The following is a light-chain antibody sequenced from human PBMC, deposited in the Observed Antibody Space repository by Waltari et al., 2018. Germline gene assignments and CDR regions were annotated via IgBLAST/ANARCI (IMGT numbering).Light chain of an antibody. CDR3: TSHAGTNSV. J-gene: IGLJ3*02. CDR2: QVS. CDR1: SSAAGGANY. V-gene: IGLV2-8*01. Sequence: QSALTQLPSASGSPGPSVTLSCTATSSAAGGANYVSWYQPHPGKAPKLLIYQVSKRPSGVPDRFSGSKSGNTASLTVSGLQAEDEAEYFCTSHAGTNSVFGGGTKLTVL.